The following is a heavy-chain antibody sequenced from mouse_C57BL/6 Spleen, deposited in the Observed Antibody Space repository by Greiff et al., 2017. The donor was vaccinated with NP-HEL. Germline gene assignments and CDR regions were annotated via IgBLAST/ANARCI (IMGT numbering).Heavy chain of an antibody. D-gene: IGHD1-1*01. CDR1: GYTFTDYN. CDR3: ASSYGSSPLAY. V-gene: IGHV1-18*01. CDR2: INPNNGGT. Sequence: EVMLVESGPELVKPGASVKIPCKASGYTFTDYNMDWVKQSHGKSLEWIGDINPNNGGTIYNQKFKGKATLTVDKSSSTAYMELRSLTSEDTAVYYCASSYGSSPLAYWGQGTLVTVSA. J-gene: IGHJ3*01.